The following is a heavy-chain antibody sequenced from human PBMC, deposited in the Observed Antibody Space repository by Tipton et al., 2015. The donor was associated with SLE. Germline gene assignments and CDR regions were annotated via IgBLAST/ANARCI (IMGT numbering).Heavy chain of an antibody. J-gene: IGHJ4*02. D-gene: IGHD1/OR15-1a*01. CDR1: GFTFSSYA. Sequence: SLRLSCATPGFTFSSYALSWVRRAPGKGLEWVSAISGGGGSTYYADFVKGRFSISIDKSKKTLFLQMNSLRVDDTATYYCAKFEKTTDFYLDSWSQGTLVSVSS. CDR2: ISGGGGST. V-gene: IGHV3-23*01. CDR3: AKFEKTTDFYLDS.